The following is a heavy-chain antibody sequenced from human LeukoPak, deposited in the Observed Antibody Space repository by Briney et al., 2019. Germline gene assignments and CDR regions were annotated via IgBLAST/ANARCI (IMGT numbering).Heavy chain of an antibody. CDR2: INHSGST. Sequence: PSETLSLTCAVYGGSFSGYYWSWIRQPPGKGLEWIGEINHSGSTNYNPSLKSRVTISVDTSKNQFSLKLSSVTAADTAVYYCARGSIAARPRYFDYWGQGTLVTVSS. CDR1: GGSFSGYY. V-gene: IGHV4-34*01. CDR3: ARGSIAARPRYFDY. J-gene: IGHJ4*02. D-gene: IGHD6-6*01.